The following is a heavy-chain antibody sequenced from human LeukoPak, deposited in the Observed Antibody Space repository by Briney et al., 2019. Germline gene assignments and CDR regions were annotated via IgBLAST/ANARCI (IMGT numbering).Heavy chain of an antibody. CDR2: ISSSSSDM. D-gene: IGHD4-17*01. Sequence: GGSLRLSCASSGFSISTYSMNWVRQAPGKGLEWVSCISSSSSDMYYADSVKGRFTISRDNAKSLLYLQMNSLRVEDTAVYYCASLHGDYVYWGQGTLVTVSS. V-gene: IGHV3-21*01. CDR1: GFSISTYS. J-gene: IGHJ4*02. CDR3: ASLHGDYVY.